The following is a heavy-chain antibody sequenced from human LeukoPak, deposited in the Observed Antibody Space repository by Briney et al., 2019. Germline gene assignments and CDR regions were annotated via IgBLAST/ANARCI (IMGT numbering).Heavy chain of an antibody. CDR2: IIPIFGTA. J-gene: IGHJ5*02. V-gene: IGHV1-69*05. CDR3: ARKRKYYDFWSGYYVLDP. Sequence: ASVKVSCKASGGTFSSYAIIWVRQAPGQGLEWMGGIIPIFGTANYAQKFQGRVTMTRDTSISTAYMELSRLRSDDTAVYYCARKRKYYDFWSGYYVLDPWGQGTLVTVSS. CDR1: GGTFSSYA. D-gene: IGHD3-3*01.